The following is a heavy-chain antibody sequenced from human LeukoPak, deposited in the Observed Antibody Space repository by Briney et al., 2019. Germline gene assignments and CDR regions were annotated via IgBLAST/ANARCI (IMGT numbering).Heavy chain of an antibody. Sequence: PSQTLSLTCTVSRGSISPYYWSWIRQPPGKGLEWIGYIYYSGSTNYNPSLKSRVTILVDTSKNQFSLKLSSVTAADTAVYYCAKHGSLMRGNIDWFDPWGQGTLVTVSS. CDR2: IYYSGST. CDR3: AKHGSLMRGNIDWFDP. CDR1: RGSISPYY. V-gene: IGHV4-59*08. J-gene: IGHJ5*02. D-gene: IGHD1/OR15-1a*01.